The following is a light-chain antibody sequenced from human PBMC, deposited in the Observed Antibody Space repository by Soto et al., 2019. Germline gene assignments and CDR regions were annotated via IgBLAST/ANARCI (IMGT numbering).Light chain of an antibody. CDR3: QQYNIWPWT. V-gene: IGKV3-15*01. CDR2: GAS. Sequence: EIVITQSPAALSVSTGERATLSCRASQSVSSNLAWYQQKPGQAPRLLIYGASTRATGIPARFSGSGSGTEFTLTIGCVQSVDFAVYYCQQYNIWPWTFVQGTKVDI. J-gene: IGKJ1*01. CDR1: QSVSSN.